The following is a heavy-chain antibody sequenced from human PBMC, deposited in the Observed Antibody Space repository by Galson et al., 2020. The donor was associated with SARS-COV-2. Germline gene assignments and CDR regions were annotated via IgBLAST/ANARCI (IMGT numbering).Heavy chain of an antibody. CDR2: ISADSVST. CDR3: AKPGGGVGGTIFGLVYYGMDV. J-gene: IGHJ6*02. Sequence: TGGSLRLSCADSGFTFSSRAMTWVRQAPGKGLEWVSSISADSVSTYYADPMRGRFTISRDNSQKTVYLQMNRLRAEDTAVYSCAKPGGGVGGTIFGLVYYGMDVWGQGTTVTVSS. D-gene: IGHD2-8*02. CDR1: GFTFSSRA. V-gene: IGHV3-23*01.